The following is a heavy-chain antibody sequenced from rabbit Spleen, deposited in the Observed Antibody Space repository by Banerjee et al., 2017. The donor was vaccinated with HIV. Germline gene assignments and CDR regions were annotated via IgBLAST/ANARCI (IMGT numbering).Heavy chain of an antibody. J-gene: IGHJ4*01. CDR2: IDVVKYGAT. D-gene: IGHD1-1*01. CDR3: ARDLTGVIGWNFGW. CDR1: GLDFTSSYW. Sequence: QEHLVESGGGLVKPGSSLTLTCKASGLDFTSSYWICWVRQAPGKGLEWIACIDVVKYGATYYATWATGRFTISESSSTTVTLQMTSLTVADTATYFCARDLTGVIGWNFGWWGPGTLVTVS. V-gene: IGHV1S45*01.